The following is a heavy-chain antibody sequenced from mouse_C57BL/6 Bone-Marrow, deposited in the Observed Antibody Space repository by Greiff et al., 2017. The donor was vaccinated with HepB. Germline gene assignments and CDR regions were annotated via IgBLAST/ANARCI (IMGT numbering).Heavy chain of an antibody. Sequence: EVKVVESGAELVRPGSSVKMSCKTSGYTFTSYGINWVKQRPGQGLEWIGYIYIGNGYTEYNEKFKGKATLTSDTSSSTAYMQLSSLTSEDSAIYFCARLVTGTAMDYWGQGTSVTVSS. CDR3: ARLVTGTAMDY. CDR1: GYTFTSYG. CDR2: IYIGNGYT. D-gene: IGHD4-1*01. V-gene: IGHV1-58*01. J-gene: IGHJ4*01.